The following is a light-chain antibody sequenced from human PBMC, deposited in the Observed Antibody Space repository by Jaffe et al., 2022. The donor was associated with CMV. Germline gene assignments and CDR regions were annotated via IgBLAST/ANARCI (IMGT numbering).Light chain of an antibody. CDR2: EVS. Sequence: QSALTQPPSASGSPGQSVTISCTGTSSDVGGYKYVSWYQQHPGKAPKLMIFEVSKRPSGVPDRFSGSKSGNTASLTVSGLQAEDEAEYYCSSYAGSKNVFGTGTKVTVL. CDR1: SSDVGGYKY. J-gene: IGLJ1*01. V-gene: IGLV2-8*01. CDR3: SSYAGSKNV.